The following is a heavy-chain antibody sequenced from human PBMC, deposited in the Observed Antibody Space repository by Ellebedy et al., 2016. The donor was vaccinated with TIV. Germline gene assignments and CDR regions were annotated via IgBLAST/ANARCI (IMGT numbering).Heavy chain of an antibody. CDR1: GYTFANHW. CDR2: MYPDDSET. Sequence: GESLKISXRGSGYTFANHWIAWVRQKPGKGLEWMGIMYPDDSETRYSPSFQGQVTISADKSISTAYLQWSSLEASDTAMYYCARHWGDYGGDAGRHFYYYGMDVWGQGTTVTVSS. V-gene: IGHV5-51*01. CDR3: ARHWGDYGGDAGRHFYYYGMDV. J-gene: IGHJ6*02. D-gene: IGHD4-23*01.